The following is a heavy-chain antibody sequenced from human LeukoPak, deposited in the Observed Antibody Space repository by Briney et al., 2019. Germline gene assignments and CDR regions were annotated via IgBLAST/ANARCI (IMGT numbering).Heavy chain of an antibody. V-gene: IGHV4-59*01. Sequence: SVTLSLTCSVSGGSISTYYWSWIRQPPGKGLEWIGYIDYSGSTNYNPSLTSRVTMSVDTSKNQFSLKLSSVTAADTAVYYCARVGPWCFDLWGRGTLVTVSS. J-gene: IGHJ2*01. CDR3: ARVGPWCFDL. CDR2: IDYSGST. CDR1: GGSISTYY.